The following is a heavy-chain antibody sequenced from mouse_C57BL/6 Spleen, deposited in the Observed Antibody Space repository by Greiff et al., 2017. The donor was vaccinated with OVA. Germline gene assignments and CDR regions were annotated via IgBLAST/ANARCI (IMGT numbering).Heavy chain of an antibody. CDR1: GYTFTSYW. CDR2: IDPSDSYT. Sequence: QVQLQQPGAELVKPGASVKLSCKASGYTFTSYWMQWVKQRPGQGLEWIGEIDPSDSYTNYNQKFKGKATLTVDTSSSTAYMQLSSLTSEDSAVYYCAREEVYYGDYWGQGTTLTVSS. CDR3: AREEVYYGDY. J-gene: IGHJ2*01. V-gene: IGHV1-50*01.